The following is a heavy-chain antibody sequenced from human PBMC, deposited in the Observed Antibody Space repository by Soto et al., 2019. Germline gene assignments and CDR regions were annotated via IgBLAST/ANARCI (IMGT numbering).Heavy chain of an antibody. D-gene: IGHD4-17*01. J-gene: IGHJ4*02. CDR1: GGSISGYY. CDR3: ARSEATVLDN. CDR2: IYYSGST. V-gene: IGHV4-59*01. Sequence: PSETLSLTCTVSGGSISGYYWSWIRQPPGKGLEWIGYIYYSGSTNYNPSLKSRVTISVDTSKNQFSLKLSSVTAADTAVYYCARSEATVLDNWGQGTLVTVSS.